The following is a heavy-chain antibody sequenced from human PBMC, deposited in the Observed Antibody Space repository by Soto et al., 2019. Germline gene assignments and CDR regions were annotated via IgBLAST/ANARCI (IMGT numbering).Heavy chain of an antibody. J-gene: IGHJ4*02. CDR3: ARDSAYYYGSGSFGY. Sequence: QVQLQESGPGLVKPSQTLSLICTVSGGSISSGGYYWSWIRQHPGKGLEWIGYNYYSGSTYYNPSLKSRVTISVDTSKNQFSLKLSSVTAADTAVYYCARDSAYYYGSGSFGYWGQGTLVTVSS. D-gene: IGHD3-10*01. CDR1: GGSISSGGYY. CDR2: NYYSGST. V-gene: IGHV4-31*03.